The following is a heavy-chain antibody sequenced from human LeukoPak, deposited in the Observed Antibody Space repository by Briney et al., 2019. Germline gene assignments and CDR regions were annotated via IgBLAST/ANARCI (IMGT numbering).Heavy chain of an antibody. J-gene: IGHJ4*02. D-gene: IGHD2-2*01. CDR1: GFTFSSYG. CDR3: AREYCSSTSCDSGFDY. Sequence: GRSLRLSCAASGFTFSSYGMHWVRQAPGKGLEWVAVISYDGSNKYYADSVKGRFTISRDNSKNTLYLQMNSLRADDTAVYYCAREYCSSTSCDSGFDYWGQGTLVTVSS. V-gene: IGHV3-30*03. CDR2: ISYDGSNK.